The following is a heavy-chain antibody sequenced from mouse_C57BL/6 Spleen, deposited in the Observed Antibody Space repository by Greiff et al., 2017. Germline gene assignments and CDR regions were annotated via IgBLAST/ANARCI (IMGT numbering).Heavy chain of an antibody. J-gene: IGHJ4*01. CDR2: ISYDGSN. V-gene: IGHV3-6*01. Sequence: DVQLQESGPGLVKPSQSLSLTCSVTGYSITSGYYWNWIRQFPGNKLEWMGYISYDGSNNYNPSLKNRSSITRDTSKNQFFLKLNSVTTEDTATYYCARDDYGYAMDYWGQGTSVTVSS. CDR1: GYSITSGYY. CDR3: ARDDYGYAMDY. D-gene: IGHD1-1*01.